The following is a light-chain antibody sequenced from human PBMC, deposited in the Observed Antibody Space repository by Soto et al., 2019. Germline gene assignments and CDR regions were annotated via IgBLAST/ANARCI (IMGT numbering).Light chain of an antibody. Sequence: DIQMTQSPSTLSASVGDRVTITCRASQSISSWLAWYQQKPGKAHKVLIYKTYSLESGVQSRFSGSGSGTEFTLTIRSLQPDDFATYYCQQYSSYSRTFGQGTKVDIK. J-gene: IGKJ1*01. CDR2: KTY. V-gene: IGKV1-5*03. CDR1: QSISSW. CDR3: QQYSSYSRT.